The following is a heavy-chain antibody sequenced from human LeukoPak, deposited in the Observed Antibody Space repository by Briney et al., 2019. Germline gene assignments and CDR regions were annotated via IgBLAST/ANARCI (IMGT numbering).Heavy chain of an antibody. V-gene: IGHV3-64*01. J-gene: IGHJ4*02. D-gene: IGHD1-26*01. CDR2: ISNNGGTT. CDR3: ARVASSGTYGDY. CDR1: GFTFSSYT. Sequence: GGSLRLSCAASGFTFSSYTMHWVRQAPGKGLEYVSAISNNGGTTYYVNSVKGRFTISRDNSKNTLYLQMGSLRVEDMAVYYCARVASSGTYGDYWGQGTLVTVSS.